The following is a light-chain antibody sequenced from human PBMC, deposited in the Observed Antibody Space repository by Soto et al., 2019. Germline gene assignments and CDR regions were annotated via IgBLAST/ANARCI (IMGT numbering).Light chain of an antibody. Sequence: DIQMTQSPSSLSASVGDRVTITCQASQDISNYLNWYQQKPGKAPKLLIYDASNLETGVPSRFSGSGSGTDFTFTISSLQPEDIATYYCQQYDTLPLGTFGPGTKVDIK. V-gene: IGKV1-33*01. CDR1: QDISNY. J-gene: IGKJ3*01. CDR2: DAS. CDR3: QQYDTLPLGT.